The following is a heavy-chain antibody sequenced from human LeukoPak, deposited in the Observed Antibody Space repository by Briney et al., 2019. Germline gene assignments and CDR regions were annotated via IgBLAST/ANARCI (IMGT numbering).Heavy chain of an antibody. V-gene: IGHV4-61*02. D-gene: IGHD2-2*01. Sequence: SETLSLTCTVSGGSISSGSYYWSWIRQPAGKGLEWIGRIYTSGSTNYNPSLKSRVTISVDTSKNQFSLKLSSVAAADTAVYYCASCGTSCLLGDYYYYYMDVWGKGTTVTVSS. CDR1: GGSISSGSYY. CDR2: IYTSGST. J-gene: IGHJ6*03. CDR3: ASCGTSCLLGDYYYYYMDV.